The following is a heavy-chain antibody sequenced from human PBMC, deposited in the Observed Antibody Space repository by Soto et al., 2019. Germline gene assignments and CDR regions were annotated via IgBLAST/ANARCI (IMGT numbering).Heavy chain of an antibody. CDR3: ASTSTYYYDSSGYHY. V-gene: IGHV4-31*03. CDR2: IYYSGST. CDR1: GGSISSGGYY. D-gene: IGHD3-22*01. J-gene: IGHJ4*02. Sequence: TSETLSLTCTASGGSISSGGYYWSLIRQHPGKGLEWIGYIYYSGSTYYNPSLKSRVTISVDTSKNQFSLKLSSVTAADTAVYYCASTSTYYYDSSGYHYWGQGTLVTVSS.